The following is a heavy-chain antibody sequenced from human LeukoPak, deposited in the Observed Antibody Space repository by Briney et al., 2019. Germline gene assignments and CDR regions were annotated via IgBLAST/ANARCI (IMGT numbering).Heavy chain of an antibody. Sequence: ASVKVSCKASGYTSTGYYMHWVRQAPGQGLEWMGWINPNSGGTNYAQKFQGRVTMTRDTSISTAYMELSRLRSDDTAVYYCARDRVAAAGTPYHFDYWGQGTLVTVSS. CDR2: INPNSGGT. CDR1: GYTSTGYY. CDR3: ARDRVAAAGTPYHFDY. J-gene: IGHJ4*02. D-gene: IGHD6-13*01. V-gene: IGHV1-2*02.